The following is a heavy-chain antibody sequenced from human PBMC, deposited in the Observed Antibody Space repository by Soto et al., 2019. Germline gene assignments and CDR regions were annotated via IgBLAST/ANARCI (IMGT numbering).Heavy chain of an antibody. CDR2: INAGNGNT. Sequence: QVQLVQSGAEVKKPGASVKVSCKASGYTFTSYAMHSVRQAPGQRLEWMGWINAGNGNTKYSQKFQGRVTITRDTSASTAYMELSSLRSEDTAVYYCARDFTGSYLGLDYWGQGTLVTVSS. CDR3: ARDFTGSYLGLDY. CDR1: GYTFTSYA. D-gene: IGHD1-26*01. V-gene: IGHV1-3*01. J-gene: IGHJ4*02.